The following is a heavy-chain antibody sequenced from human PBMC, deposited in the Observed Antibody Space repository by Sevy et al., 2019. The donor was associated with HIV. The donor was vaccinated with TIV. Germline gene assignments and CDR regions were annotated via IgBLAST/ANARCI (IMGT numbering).Heavy chain of an antibody. D-gene: IGHD3-10*01. CDR2: ISSGSSYI. CDR3: ARDRDYYGSGTYDH. CDR1: EFTFRDYT. Sequence: GGSLRLSCADSEFTFRDYTMNWVRQTPGKGLEWVSYISSGSSYIRYADSVKGRFTISRDNAENSLYLQMNSLRAEDTGVYYCARDRDYYGSGTYDHWGQGTLVTVSS. V-gene: IGHV3-21*06. J-gene: IGHJ4*02.